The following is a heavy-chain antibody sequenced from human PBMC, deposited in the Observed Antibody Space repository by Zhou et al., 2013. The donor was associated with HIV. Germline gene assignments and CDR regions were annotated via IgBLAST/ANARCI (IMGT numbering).Heavy chain of an antibody. V-gene: IGHV1-3*01. CDR2: INPGNGNT. CDR3: ASGGREDYFDY. J-gene: IGHJ4*02. CDR1: GFTLINYA. Sequence: QVSLVQSGAEVKKPGASVKVSCKGVGFTLINYAIHWVRQAPGQSLQWMGWINPGNGNTKYSQKFQGRVTITRDTSASTAYMELSSLRSEDTAVYYCASGGREDYFDYVGPGNPWSPSP. D-gene: IGHD3-16*01.